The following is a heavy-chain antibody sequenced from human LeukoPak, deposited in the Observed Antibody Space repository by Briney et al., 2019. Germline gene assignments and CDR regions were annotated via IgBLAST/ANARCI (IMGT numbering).Heavy chain of an antibody. V-gene: IGHV3-74*01. J-gene: IGHJ4*02. D-gene: IGHD1-7*01. CDR2: INSDGSWT. CDR1: GNYW. CDR3: AKATLTGTKKPLDY. Sequence: GGSLRLSCAASGNYWMHWVRQVPGKGLVWVSHINSDGSWTSYADSVKGRFTISKDNSKNTMYLQMNSLRAEDTAVYYCAKATLTGTKKPLDYWGQGTLVTVSS.